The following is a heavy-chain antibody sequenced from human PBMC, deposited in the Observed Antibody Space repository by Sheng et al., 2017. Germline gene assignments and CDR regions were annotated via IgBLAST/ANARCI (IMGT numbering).Heavy chain of an antibody. CDR3: AKDHKYGSGSYTFDN. V-gene: IGHV3-30*18. D-gene: IGHD3-10*01. CDR2: ISYDGSNK. CDR1: GFTFSSYA. Sequence: QVQLVESGGGVVQPGRSLRLSCAASGFTFSSYAMHWVRQAPGKGLEWVAVISYDGSNKYYADSVQGRFTISRDYSKTTQYLQMNSLRTEDTAVYYYAKDHKYGSGSYTFDNWGQGTLVTVSS. J-gene: IGHJ4*02.